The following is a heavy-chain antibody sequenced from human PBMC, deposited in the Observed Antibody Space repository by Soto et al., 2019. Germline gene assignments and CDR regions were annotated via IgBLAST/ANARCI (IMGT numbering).Heavy chain of an antibody. CDR3: ARRFDP. J-gene: IGHJ5*02. Sequence: SETLSLTCAVYGGSFSGYYWSWIRQPPGKGLEWIGEINHSGSTNYNPSLKSRVTISVDTSKNQFSLKLSSVTAAGTAVYYCARRFDPWGQGTLVTVSS. V-gene: IGHV4-34*01. CDR2: INHSGST. CDR1: GGSFSGYY.